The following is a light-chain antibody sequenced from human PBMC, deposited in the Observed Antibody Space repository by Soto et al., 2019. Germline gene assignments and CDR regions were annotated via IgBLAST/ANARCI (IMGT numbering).Light chain of an antibody. J-gene: IGLJ2*01. CDR2: DVR. CDR1: SSDIGGYNY. CDR3: SSYTRSSTVI. V-gene: IGLV2-14*01. Sequence: QSALTQPASVSGSPGQSITSSCTGTSSDIGGYNYISWYQQLPGKAPKFIIYDVRNRPSGVSNRFSGSRSGNTASLTISGLQAEDEADYYCSSYTRSSTVIFGGVTKLTVL.